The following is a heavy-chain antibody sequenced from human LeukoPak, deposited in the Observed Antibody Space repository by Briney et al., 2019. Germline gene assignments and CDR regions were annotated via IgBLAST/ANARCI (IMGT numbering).Heavy chain of an antibody. J-gene: IGHJ4*02. V-gene: IGHV4-59*01. D-gene: IGHD4-17*01. CDR1: GDSITSYY. CDR3: ASHDYGEQFDY. Sequence: SETLSLTCTVSGDSITSYYWSWIRQPPGKGLEWIGYIYYSGNTKYNSSLKSRVTISVNTSKNQFSLKLSSVTAADTAVYYCASHDYGEQFDYWGQGPLVTVSS. CDR2: IYYSGNT.